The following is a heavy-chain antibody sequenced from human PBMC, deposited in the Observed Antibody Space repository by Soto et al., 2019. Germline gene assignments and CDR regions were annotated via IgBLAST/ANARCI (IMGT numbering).Heavy chain of an antibody. CDR2: TYYRSKWYN. CDR1: GDSVSSNSAA. D-gene: IGHD2-2*01. Sequence: SQTLSLTCAISGDSVSSNSAAWNWIRQSPSRGLEWLGRTYYRSKWYNDYAVSVKSRITINPDTSKNQFSLQLNSVTPEDTAVYYSARDIVVVPADDYYYYYGMDVWGQGTTVTVSS. CDR3: ARDIVVVPADDYYYYYGMDV. V-gene: IGHV6-1*01. J-gene: IGHJ6*02.